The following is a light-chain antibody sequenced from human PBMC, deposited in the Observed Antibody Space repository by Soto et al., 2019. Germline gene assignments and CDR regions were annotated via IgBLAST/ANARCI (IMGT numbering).Light chain of an antibody. V-gene: IGLV2-18*01. CDR1: TSDIDNYDS. CDR2: DVN. CDR3: SLYTSNGSLI. J-gene: IGLJ1*01. Sequence: QSVLTQPPSVSGSPGQSVTISCTGTTSDIDNYDSVSWYQQAPGTAPKLIIYDVNNRPSGAPDRFSGSTSGNTASLTISRLQAEDETDYFCSLYTSNGSLIFGPRTKVTVL.